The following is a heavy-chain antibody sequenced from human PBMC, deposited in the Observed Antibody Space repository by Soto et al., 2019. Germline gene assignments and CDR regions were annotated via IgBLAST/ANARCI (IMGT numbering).Heavy chain of an antibody. J-gene: IGHJ2*01. CDR1: GFTFSSYG. CDR2: ISYDGSNK. V-gene: IGHV3-30*18. D-gene: IGHD2-2*01. Sequence: QVQLVESGGGVVQPGRSLRLSCAASGFTFSSYGMHWVRQAPGKGLEWVAVISYDGSNKYYADSVKGRFTISRDNSKNPMYLQMNSLRAEDTAVYYCAKDGGGDGVVVPAALSLNGYFDLWGRGTLVTVSS. CDR3: AKDGGGDGVVVPAALSLNGYFDL.